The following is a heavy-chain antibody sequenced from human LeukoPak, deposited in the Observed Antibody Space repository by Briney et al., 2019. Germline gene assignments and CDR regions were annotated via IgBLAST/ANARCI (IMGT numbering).Heavy chain of an antibody. CDR1: GGTFSSYA. D-gene: IGHD3-3*01. J-gene: IGHJ4*02. CDR2: IIPIFGTA. Sequence: SVKVSCKASGGTFSSYAISWVRQAPGQGLEWMGGIIPIFGTANYAQKFQGRVTITADESTSTAYMELSSLRPEDTAVYYCAKSLGNFWGITDYWGQGTLVTVSS. CDR3: AKSLGNFWGITDY. V-gene: IGHV1-69*13.